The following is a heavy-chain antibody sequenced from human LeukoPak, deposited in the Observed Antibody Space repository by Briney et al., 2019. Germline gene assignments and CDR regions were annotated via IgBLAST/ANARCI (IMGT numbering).Heavy chain of an antibody. V-gene: IGHV3-30*02. D-gene: IGHD6-13*01. CDR1: GFTFSSFA. CDR3: AKAIKSISAAAGAEN. CDR2: IRYDGSNK. J-gene: IGHJ4*02. Sequence: PGGSLRLSCAASGFTFSSFAMSWVRQAPGKGLEWVAFIRYDGSNKYYADSVKGRFTISRDNSKNTLYLQMNSLRAEDTAVYYCAKAIKSISAAAGAENWGQGTLVTVSS.